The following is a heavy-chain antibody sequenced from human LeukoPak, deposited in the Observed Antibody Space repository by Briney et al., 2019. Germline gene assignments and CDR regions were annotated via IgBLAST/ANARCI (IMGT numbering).Heavy chain of an antibody. J-gene: IGHJ6*03. CDR1: GLTFSSYA. CDR3: AREDSSWNLMRYNYYMDV. V-gene: IGHV3-64*01. Sequence: GGSLRLSCAASGLTFSSYAMHWVRQAPGKGLEYVSAISSNGGSTYYANSVKGRFTTSRDNSKNTLYLQMGSLRAEDMAVYYCAREDSSWNLMRYNYYMDVWGKGTTVTVSS. CDR2: ISSNGGST. D-gene: IGHD6-13*01.